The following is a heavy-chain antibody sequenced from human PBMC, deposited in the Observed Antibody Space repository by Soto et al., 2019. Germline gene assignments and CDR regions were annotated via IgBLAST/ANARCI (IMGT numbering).Heavy chain of an antibody. J-gene: IGHJ5*02. CDR3: ARAPLSSGWSWGWFDP. Sequence: ASVKVSCKASGYTFTSYAMHWVRQAPGQRLEWMGWINAGNGNTKYSQKFQGRVTITRDTSASTAYMELSSLRSEDTAVYYCARAPLSSGWSWGWFDPWGQGTLVTVS. V-gene: IGHV1-3*01. D-gene: IGHD6-19*01. CDR2: INAGNGNT. CDR1: GYTFTSYA.